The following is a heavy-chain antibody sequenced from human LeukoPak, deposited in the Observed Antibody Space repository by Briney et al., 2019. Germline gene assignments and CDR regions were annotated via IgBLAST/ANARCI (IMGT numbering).Heavy chain of an antibody. Sequence: SETLSLTCAVSGGSFSGYYWTWVRQPPGKGLEWIGEINHSGSTNYNPSLTSRVTMSVDTSKNQFSLRLKSVTAADTAVYYRARSELVAEFDSWGQGTLVIVSS. V-gene: IGHV4-34*01. CDR2: INHSGST. D-gene: IGHD5-12*01. J-gene: IGHJ5*01. CDR3: ARSELVAEFDS. CDR1: GGSFSGYY.